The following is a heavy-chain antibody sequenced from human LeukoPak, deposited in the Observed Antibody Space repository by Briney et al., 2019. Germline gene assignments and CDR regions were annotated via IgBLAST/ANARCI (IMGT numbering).Heavy chain of an antibody. CDR1: GGSISSYY. CDR2: IYYSGST. Sequence: SETLSLTCTVSGGSISSYYWSWIRQPPGKGLEWIGYIYYSGSTNHNPSLKSRVTISVDTSKNQFSLKLSSVTAADTAVYYCARVVYSGYDFRGAMDVWGKGTTVTVSS. D-gene: IGHD5-12*01. J-gene: IGHJ6*03. CDR3: ARVVYSGYDFRGAMDV. V-gene: IGHV4-59*01.